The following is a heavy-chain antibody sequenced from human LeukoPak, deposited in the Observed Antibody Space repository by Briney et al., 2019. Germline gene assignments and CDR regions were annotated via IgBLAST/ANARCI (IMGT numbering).Heavy chain of an antibody. Sequence: SETLSLTCVVYGGSFSGYYWSWIRQPPGKGLEWIGEINHSGSTNYNPSLKSRVTISVDTSKNQFSLKLSSVTAADTAVYYCARPLRGPTVRYFDYWGQGTLVTVSS. CDR2: INHSGST. V-gene: IGHV4-34*01. CDR1: GGSFSGYY. J-gene: IGHJ4*02. D-gene: IGHD1-14*01. CDR3: ARPLRGPTVRYFDY.